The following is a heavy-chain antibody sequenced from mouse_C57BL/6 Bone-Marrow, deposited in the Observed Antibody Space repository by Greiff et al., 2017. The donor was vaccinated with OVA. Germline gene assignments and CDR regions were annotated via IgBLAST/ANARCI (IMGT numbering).Heavy chain of an antibody. CDR1: GYTFTSYG. CDR3: ARGYYGRNYFDY. V-gene: IGHV1-81*01. CDR2: IYPRSGNT. D-gene: IGHD1-1*01. Sequence: VQVVESGAELARPGASVKLSCKASGYTFTSYGISWVKQRTGQGLEWIGEIYPRSGNTYYNEKFKGKATLTADKSSSTAYMELRSLTSEDSAVYFCARGYYGRNYFDYWGQGTTLTVSS. J-gene: IGHJ2*01.